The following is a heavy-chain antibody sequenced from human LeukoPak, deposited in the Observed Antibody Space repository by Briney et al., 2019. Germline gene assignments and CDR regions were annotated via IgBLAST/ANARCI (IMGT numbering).Heavy chain of an antibody. V-gene: IGHV1-18*01. CDR1: GYTFTSYG. CDR3: AGDSSGWDAFDI. Sequence: ASVKVSCKASGYTFTSYGISWVRQAPGQGLEWMGWISAYSGDTNYAQKFQGRATMTTDTSTSTAYMELSSLRSEDTAVYYCAGDSSGWDAFDIWGQGTMVTVSS. D-gene: IGHD3-22*01. CDR2: ISAYSGDT. J-gene: IGHJ3*02.